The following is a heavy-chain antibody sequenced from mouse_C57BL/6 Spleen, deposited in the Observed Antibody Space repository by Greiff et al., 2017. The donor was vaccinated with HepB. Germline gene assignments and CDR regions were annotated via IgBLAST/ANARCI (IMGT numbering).Heavy chain of an antibody. CDR2: IYPRSGNT. CDR3: ARYGNPNAMGY. V-gene: IGHV1-81*01. D-gene: IGHD1-1*01. Sequence: QVQLQQSGAELARPGASVKLSCKASGYTFTSYGISWVKQRTGQGLEWIGEIYPRSGNTYYNEKFKGKATLTADKSSSTAYMELRSLTSEDSAVYFCARYGNPNAMGYWGQGTSVTVSS. CDR1: GYTFTSYG. J-gene: IGHJ4*01.